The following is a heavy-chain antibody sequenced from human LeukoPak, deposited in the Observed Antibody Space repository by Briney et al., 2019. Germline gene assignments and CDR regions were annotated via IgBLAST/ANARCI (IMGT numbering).Heavy chain of an antibody. CDR2: INPNSGGT. Sequence: ASVKVSCKASGYTFTGYYMHWVRQAPGQGLEWMGWINPNSGGTNYAQKFQGRVTMTRDTSISTAYMELSRLRSDDTAVYYCARDQSSGSWYWRNWFDPWGQGTLVTVSS. CDR3: ARDQSSGSWYWRNWFDP. V-gene: IGHV1-2*02. D-gene: IGHD6-13*01. J-gene: IGHJ5*02. CDR1: GYTFTGYY.